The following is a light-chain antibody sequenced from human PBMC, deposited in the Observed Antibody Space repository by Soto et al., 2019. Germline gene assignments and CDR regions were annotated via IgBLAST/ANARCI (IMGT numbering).Light chain of an antibody. V-gene: IGKV3-20*01. CDR3: QQYATSPLT. CDR1: QTVSSRF. CDR2: GAL. J-gene: IGKJ5*01. Sequence: EILLTHSPGTLSLSQWERPTLXXRASQTVSSRFLAWYQQKPGQAPRLXIYGALSRATGIPDRFSGSGSGTDFTLTISRLEPEDFALYYCQQYATSPLTFGGGTRLEI.